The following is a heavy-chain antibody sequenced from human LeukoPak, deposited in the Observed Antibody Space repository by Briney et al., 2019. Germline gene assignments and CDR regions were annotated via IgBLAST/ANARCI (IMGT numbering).Heavy chain of an antibody. Sequence: GGSLRLSCAASGFSFISYGMHWVRQAPGKGLEWVGVISDDGRSKDYADSVKGRFTVSRDNSKDTLYLQMNSLRDEDTAVYYCAKRPSDYGDYDYWGQGTLVTVSS. CDR2: ISDDGRSK. J-gene: IGHJ4*02. D-gene: IGHD4-17*01. CDR1: GFSFISYG. CDR3: AKRPSDYGDYDY. V-gene: IGHV3-30*18.